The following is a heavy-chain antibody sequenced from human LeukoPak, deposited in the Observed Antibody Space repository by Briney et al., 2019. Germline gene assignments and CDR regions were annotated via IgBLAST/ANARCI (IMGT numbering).Heavy chain of an antibody. CDR3: ALNRWQLPFDY. D-gene: IGHD1-26*01. CDR2: ISAYNGNT. Sequence: ASVKVSCKASGYTFTSYGISWVRQAPGQGLEWMGWISAYNGNTNYAQKLQGRVTMTTDTSTSTAYTELRSLRSDDTAVYYCALNRWQLPFDYWGQGTLVTVSS. J-gene: IGHJ4*02. V-gene: IGHV1-18*01. CDR1: GYTFTSYG.